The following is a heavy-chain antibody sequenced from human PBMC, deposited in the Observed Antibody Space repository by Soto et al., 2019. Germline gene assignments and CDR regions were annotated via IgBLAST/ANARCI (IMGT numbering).Heavy chain of an antibody. Sequence: EVRLLESGGGLVQPGGSLRLTCSASGFSFRKYAMSWVRQAPGTGLEWLSSLTGTGETTYYADSVNGRFTISRDNSKDKLDLQLHSLRAEDTAVYYCVRVLGFCISANCYTLGYWGLGKVVTVSS. CDR2: LTGTGETT. CDR3: VRVLGFCISANCYTLGY. J-gene: IGHJ4*02. D-gene: IGHD2-2*02. CDR1: GFSFRKYA. V-gene: IGHV3-23*01.